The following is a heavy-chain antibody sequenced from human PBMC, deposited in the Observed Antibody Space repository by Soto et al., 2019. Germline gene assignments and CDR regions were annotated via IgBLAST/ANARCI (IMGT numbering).Heavy chain of an antibody. Sequence: QVQLQESGSGLVKPSQSLSLTCTVSVVSLNTADTWWSWIRQSPGKALEFIGYYHSGGSTYYDASLRSRVIISADTSNSQFSLKLTSVTVAATAVYFSVTSRQWDSGIEYGVDVWGQGTTVIAYS. J-gene: IGHJ6*02. V-gene: IGHV4-30-4*01. D-gene: IGHD2-15*01. CDR1: VVSLNTADTW. CDR2: YHSGGST. CDR3: VTSRQWDSGIEYGVDV.